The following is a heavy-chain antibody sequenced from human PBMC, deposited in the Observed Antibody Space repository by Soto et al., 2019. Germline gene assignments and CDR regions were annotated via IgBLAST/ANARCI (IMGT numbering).Heavy chain of an antibody. J-gene: IGHJ4*02. D-gene: IGHD2-15*01. CDR2: ISYDGSNK. CDR3: AKAGGDIVLVPAPIDS. V-gene: IGHV3-30*18. CDR1: GFSFRTYG. Sequence: QVRLVESGGGVVQPGRSLRLSCAASGFSFRTYGMHWVRQAPGKGLEWVAVISYDGSNKYYADSVKGRFTISRDNSRTTLYLQMNSLRLEDTAVYYCAKAGGDIVLVPAPIDSWGQGTLVTVSS.